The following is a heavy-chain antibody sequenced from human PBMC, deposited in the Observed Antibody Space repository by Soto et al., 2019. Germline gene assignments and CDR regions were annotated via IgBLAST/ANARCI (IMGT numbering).Heavy chain of an antibody. CDR3: ARDTRTGAGTSYYYGMDV. CDR1: GYTFTSFG. Sequence: QVQLVQSGAEVKKPGASVKVSCKASGYTFTSFGISWVRQAPGQGLEWMGWISAYNGNTNYAQKLQGRVTMTTDTSTSTAYMELRSLISDDTAVYYCARDTRTGAGTSYYYGMDVWGQGTTVTVSS. V-gene: IGHV1-18*01. J-gene: IGHJ6*02. D-gene: IGHD6-19*01. CDR2: ISAYNGNT.